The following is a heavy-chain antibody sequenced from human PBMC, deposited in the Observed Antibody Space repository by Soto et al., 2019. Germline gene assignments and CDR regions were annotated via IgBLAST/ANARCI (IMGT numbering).Heavy chain of an antibody. J-gene: IGHJ5*02. V-gene: IGHV5-51*01. CDR2: IYPGDSDT. CDR1: GGSNTTYW. D-gene: IGHD2-2*02. CDR3: ASRGYCSGTTCYKWFDP. Sequence: GEPLRNNCKVSGGSNTTYWVAWIRQIPGTCLEWMGIIYPGDSDTRYSPSFQGQVTTSADKSISTAYLQWSSLKASDTAMYYCASRGYCSGTTCYKWFDPWGQGTLVTVSS.